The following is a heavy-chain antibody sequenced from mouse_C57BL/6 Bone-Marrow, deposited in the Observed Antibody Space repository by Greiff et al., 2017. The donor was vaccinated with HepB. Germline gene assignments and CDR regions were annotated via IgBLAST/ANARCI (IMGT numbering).Heavy chain of an antibody. CDR1: GFSLTSYG. D-gene: IGHD1-1*01. Sequence: QVQLQQSGPGLVQPSQSLSITCTVSGFSLTSYGVHWVRQPPGKGLEWLGVLWSGGSTDYNAAFISRLSISKDNSKSQVFFKMNSLQADDTAIYDCAKSPFITTVVATRWYFDVWGTGTTVTVSS. V-gene: IGHV2-4*01. CDR2: LWSGGST. J-gene: IGHJ1*03. CDR3: AKSPFITTVVATRWYFDV.